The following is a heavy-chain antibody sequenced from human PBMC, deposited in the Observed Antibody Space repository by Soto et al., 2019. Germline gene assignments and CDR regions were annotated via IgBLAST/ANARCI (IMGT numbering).Heavy chain of an antibody. V-gene: IGHV4-30-2*01. J-gene: IGHJ5*02. CDR1: GGSISSGGYS. D-gene: IGHD2-2*01. Sequence: QLQLQESGSVLVKPSQTLSLTCAVSGGSISSGGYSWSWIRQPPGKGLEWIGYIYHSGSTHYNPSLKSRVTISVDRSKNQFSLKLSSVTAADTAVYYCARVPDRWGQGTLVTVSS. CDR2: IYHSGST. CDR3: ARVPDR.